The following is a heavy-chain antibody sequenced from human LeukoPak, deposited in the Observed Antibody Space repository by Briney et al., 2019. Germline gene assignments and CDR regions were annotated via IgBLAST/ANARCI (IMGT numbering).Heavy chain of an antibody. CDR1: GFTVSSNY. CDR3: ARAHFTMVRGVIITEEY. J-gene: IGHJ4*02. D-gene: IGHD3-10*01. Sequence: PGGSLRLSCAASGFTVSSNYMSWVRQAPGKGLEWVSVIYSGGSTYYADSVKGRFTISRDNSKNTLYLQMNSLRAEDTAVYYCARAHFTMVRGVIITEEYWGQGTLVTVSS. V-gene: IGHV3-66*01. CDR2: IYSGGST.